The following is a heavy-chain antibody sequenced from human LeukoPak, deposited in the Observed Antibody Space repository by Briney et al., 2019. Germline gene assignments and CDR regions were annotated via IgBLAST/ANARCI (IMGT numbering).Heavy chain of an antibody. Sequence: ASVKVSCKASGYTFTAYYIHWVRQAPGQGLEWMGWISAYNGNTNYAQKLQGRVTMTTDTSTSTAYMELRSLRSDDTAVYYCARDRVAGSFSYYGMDVWGRGTTVTVSS. V-gene: IGHV1-18*04. J-gene: IGHJ6*02. CDR1: GYTFTAYY. CDR3: ARDRVAGSFSYYGMDV. CDR2: ISAYNGNT. D-gene: IGHD6-19*01.